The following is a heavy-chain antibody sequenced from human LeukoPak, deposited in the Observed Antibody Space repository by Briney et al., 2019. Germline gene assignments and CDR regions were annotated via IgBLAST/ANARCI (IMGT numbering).Heavy chain of an antibody. D-gene: IGHD3-10*02. CDR1: GFTFSNYE. CDR2: ISSSGSTI. Sequence: GGSLRLSCAASGFTFSNYEMNWVRQARGKGLEWVSYISSSGSTIYYADSVKGRFTISRDNAKNSLYLQMNSLRAEDTAVYYCAELGITMIGGVWGKGTTVTISS. V-gene: IGHV3-48*03. CDR3: AELGITMIGGV. J-gene: IGHJ6*04.